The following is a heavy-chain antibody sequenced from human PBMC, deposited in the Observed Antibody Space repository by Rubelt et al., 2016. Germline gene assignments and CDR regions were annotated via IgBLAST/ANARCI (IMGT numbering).Heavy chain of an antibody. D-gene: IGHD3-22*01. Sequence: KGLEWVAVIWYDGSNKYYADSVKGRFTISRDNSKNTLYLQMNSLRAEDTAVYYCARTLNYDSTTDAFDIWGQGTMVTVSS. CDR2: IWYDGSNK. CDR3: ARTLNYDSTTDAFDI. V-gene: IGHV3-33*01. J-gene: IGHJ3*02.